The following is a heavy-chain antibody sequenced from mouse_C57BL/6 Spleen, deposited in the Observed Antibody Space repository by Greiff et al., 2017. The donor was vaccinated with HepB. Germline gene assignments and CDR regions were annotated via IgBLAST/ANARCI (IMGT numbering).Heavy chain of an antibody. Sequence: EVQLVESGGDLVKPGGSLKLSCAASGFTFSSYGMSWVRQTPDKRLEWVATISSGGSYTYYPDSVKGRFTISRDNAKNTLYLQMSSLKSEDTAMYYCARDDGRAMDYWGQGTSVTVSS. J-gene: IGHJ4*01. D-gene: IGHD2-3*01. CDR3: ARDDGRAMDY. CDR1: GFTFSSYG. CDR2: ISSGGSYT. V-gene: IGHV5-6*01.